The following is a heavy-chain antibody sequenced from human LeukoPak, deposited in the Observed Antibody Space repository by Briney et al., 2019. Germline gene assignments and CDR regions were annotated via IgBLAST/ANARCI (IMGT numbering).Heavy chain of an antibody. CDR1: GSSISSYY. CDR2: IYSTGST. V-gene: IGHV4-4*07. CDR3: ARKIASASTAGFDF. Sequence: SETLTLTCTESGSSISSYYWSWIRQPAGKGLEWIGRIYSTGSTNYYPSLKSRVTMSVDTSKNQFSLRLRSMTAADTAVYYCARKIASASTAGFDFWGQGALVIVSS. J-gene: IGHJ4*02. D-gene: IGHD6-13*01.